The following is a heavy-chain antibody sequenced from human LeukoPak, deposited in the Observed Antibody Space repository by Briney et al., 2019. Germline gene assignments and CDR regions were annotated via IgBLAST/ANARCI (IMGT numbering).Heavy chain of an antibody. CDR2: ISGSGGST. CDR3: AKGYYDFWRGYYPFDY. Sequence: PGGSLRLSGAASGFTFSSYAMSWVRQAPGKGLEWVSAISGSGGSTYYADSVKGRFTISRDNSKNTLYLQMNSLRAEDTAVYYCAKGYYDFWRGYYPFDYWGQGTLVSVSS. J-gene: IGHJ4*02. D-gene: IGHD3-3*01. V-gene: IGHV3-23*01. CDR1: GFTFSSYA.